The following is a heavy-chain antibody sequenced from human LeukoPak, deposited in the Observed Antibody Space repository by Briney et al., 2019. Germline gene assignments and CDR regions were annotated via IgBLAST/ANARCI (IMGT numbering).Heavy chain of an antibody. CDR1: GFTLSGYG. J-gene: IGHJ4*02. D-gene: IGHD4-23*01. CDR3: AKDLGNSFDY. V-gene: IGHV3-30*02. Sequence: PGGSLRLSCAASGFTLSGYGMHCVPQAPGEGREGVAFIYYDGSDKYYEGSVKGRFTNSRDNSKNTMYLQMNSLRAEDKAVYYCAKDLGNSFDYWGQGTLVTVSS. CDR2: IYYDGSDK.